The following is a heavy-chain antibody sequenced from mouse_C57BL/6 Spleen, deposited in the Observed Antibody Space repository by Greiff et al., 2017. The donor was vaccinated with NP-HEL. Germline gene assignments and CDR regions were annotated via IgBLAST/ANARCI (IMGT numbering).Heavy chain of an antibody. CDR1: GYTFTDYY. J-gene: IGHJ3*01. CDR2: IFPGSGST. CDR3: ASREAY. V-gene: IGHV1-75*01. Sequence: QVQLKESGPELVKPGASVKISCKASGYTFTDYYINWVQQRPGQGLEWIGWIFPGSGSTYSNEKFKGKATLTVDKSSSTAYMLLSILTSEDSAVYFCASREAYWGQGTLVTVSA.